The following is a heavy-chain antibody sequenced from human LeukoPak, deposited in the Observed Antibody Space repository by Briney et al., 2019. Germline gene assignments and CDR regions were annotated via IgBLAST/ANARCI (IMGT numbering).Heavy chain of an antibody. Sequence: GGSLRLSCAASGFTFDDYGMSWVRQAPGKGLEWVSGINWNGGSTGYADSVKGRFTISRDNAKNSLYLQMNSLRAEDTALYYCAREYSSGSSLTNFDYWGQGTLVTVSS. CDR1: GFTFDDYG. V-gene: IGHV3-20*04. CDR3: AREYSSGSSLTNFDY. CDR2: INWNGGST. J-gene: IGHJ4*02. D-gene: IGHD6-19*01.